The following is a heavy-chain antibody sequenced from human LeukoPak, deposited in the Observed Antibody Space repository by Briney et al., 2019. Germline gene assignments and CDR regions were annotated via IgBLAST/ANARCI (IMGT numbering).Heavy chain of an antibody. J-gene: IGHJ4*02. Sequence: GGSLRLSCAASGFTFSNAWMSWVRQAPGKGLEWVSSISSSSSYIYYADSVKGRFTISRDNAKNSLYLQMNSLRPEDTAVYYCARGYDYVWGSHFNFWGQGILVTVSS. V-gene: IGHV3-21*01. D-gene: IGHD3-16*01. CDR3: ARGYDYVWGSHFNF. CDR2: ISSSSSYI. CDR1: GFTFSNAW.